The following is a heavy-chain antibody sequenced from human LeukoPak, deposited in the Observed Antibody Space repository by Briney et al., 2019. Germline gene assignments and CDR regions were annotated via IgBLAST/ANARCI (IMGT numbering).Heavy chain of an antibody. J-gene: IGHJ4*02. CDR1: GGSISSGGYS. Sequence: SETLSLTCTVSGGSISSGGYSWSWIRQHPGKGLEWIGYIYYSGSTYYNPSLKSRVTISVDTSKNQFSLKLSSVTAADTAVYYCARFFPDGGGYGYWGQGTLVTVSS. CDR3: ARFFPDGGGYGY. D-gene: IGHD2-15*01. V-gene: IGHV4-31*03. CDR2: IYYSGST.